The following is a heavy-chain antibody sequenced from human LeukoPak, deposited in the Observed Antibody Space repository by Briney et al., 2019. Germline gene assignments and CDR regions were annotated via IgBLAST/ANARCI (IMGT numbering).Heavy chain of an antibody. Sequence: ASVTVSCKASGYTFTGYYMHWVRQAPGQGLEWMGWINPNSGGTNYAQKFQGRVTMTRDMSTSTVYMELSSLRSEDTAVYYCASGTTDIVVVPATLRNYYFDYWGQGTLVTVSS. J-gene: IGHJ4*02. CDR3: ASGTTDIVVVPATLRNYYFDY. V-gene: IGHV1-2*02. D-gene: IGHD2-2*01. CDR1: GYTFTGYY. CDR2: INPNSGGT.